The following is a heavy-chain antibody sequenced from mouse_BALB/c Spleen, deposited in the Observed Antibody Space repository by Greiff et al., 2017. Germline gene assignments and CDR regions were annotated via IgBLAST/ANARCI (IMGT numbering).Heavy chain of an antibody. Sequence: QVQLQQSGAELVRPGVSVKISCEGSGYTFTDYAMHWVKQSHAKSLEWIGVISTYYGDASYNQKFKGKATMTVDKSSSTAYMELARLTSEDSAIYYCARGGLRRYYYAMDYWGQGTSVTVSS. V-gene: IGHV1S137*01. CDR3: ARGGLRRYYYAMDY. D-gene: IGHD2-4*01. J-gene: IGHJ4*01. CDR1: GYTFTDYA. CDR2: ISTYYGDA.